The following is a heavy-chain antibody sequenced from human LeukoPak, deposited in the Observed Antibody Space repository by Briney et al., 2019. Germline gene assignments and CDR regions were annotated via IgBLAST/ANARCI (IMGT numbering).Heavy chain of an antibody. CDR1: GFTFDDYA. CDR2: ISWNSGSI. CDR3: AKGCYRGRYFDY. V-gene: IGHV3-9*01. D-gene: IGHD2-8*01. Sequence: GGSLRLSCAVSGFTFDDYAMDWVRQAPGKGLEWVSGISWNSGSIGYADSVKARFTISRDNAKNSLYLQMNSLRAEDTALYYCAKGCYRGRYFDYWGQGTLVTVSS. J-gene: IGHJ4*02.